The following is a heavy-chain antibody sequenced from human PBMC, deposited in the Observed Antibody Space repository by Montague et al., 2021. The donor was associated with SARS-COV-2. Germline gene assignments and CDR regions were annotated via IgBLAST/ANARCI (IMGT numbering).Heavy chain of an antibody. V-gene: IGHV3-33*01. CDR3: ARVGRQQLVRLSGMDV. Sequence: SLRLSCAASGFTFSSYGMHWVRQAPGKGLEWVAVIWYDGSNKYYADSVKGRFTISRDNSKNTLYLQMNSLRAEDTAVYYCARVGRQQLVRLSGMDVWGQGTTVTVS. D-gene: IGHD6-13*01. J-gene: IGHJ6*02. CDR1: GFTFSSYG. CDR2: IWYDGSNK.